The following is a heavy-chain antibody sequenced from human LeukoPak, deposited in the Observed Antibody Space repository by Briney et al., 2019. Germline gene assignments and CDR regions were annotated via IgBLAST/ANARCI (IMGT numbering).Heavy chain of an antibody. Sequence: PSETLSLTCTVSGGSISSYYWSWIRQPPGKGLEWIGYISYIGSTNYNPSLKGRVTISVDPSKNQFSLRLSSVTAADTAVCYCARDNYRGVTNFDPWGQGTLVTVSS. J-gene: IGHJ5*02. CDR2: ISYIGST. V-gene: IGHV4-59*01. D-gene: IGHD3-10*01. CDR1: GGSISSYY. CDR3: ARDNYRGVTNFDP.